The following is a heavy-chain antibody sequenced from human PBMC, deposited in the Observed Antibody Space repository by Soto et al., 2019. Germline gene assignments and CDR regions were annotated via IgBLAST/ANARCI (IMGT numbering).Heavy chain of an antibody. D-gene: IGHD3-22*01. V-gene: IGHV1-18*01. CDR3: ARDVEYYYDSSAYAFDF. CDR2: ISAYNGNT. Sequence: QVQLVQSGAEVKKPGASVKVSCKASGYTFTSYGISWVRQAPGQWLEWMGWISAYNGNTNYAQKLQGRVTMTTDTSTSTGYMELTRLRSDDPAAYYCARDVEYYYDSSAYAFDFWCQGTMVTVSS. J-gene: IGHJ3*01. CDR1: GYTFTSYG.